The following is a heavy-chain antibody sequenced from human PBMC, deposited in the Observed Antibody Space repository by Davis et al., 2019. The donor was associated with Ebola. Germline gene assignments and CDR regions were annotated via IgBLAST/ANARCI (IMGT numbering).Heavy chain of an antibody. CDR1: GYTFTSYA. D-gene: IGHD6-19*01. CDR3: ARDGLIAVAATLDYYYYGMDV. J-gene: IGHJ6*02. Sequence: AASVKVSCKASGYTFTSYAMHWVRQAPGQRLEWMGWINAGNGNTKSSQKFQGRVTITRDTSASTAYMELSSLRSDDTAVYYCARDGLIAVAATLDYYYYGMDVWGQGTTVTVSS. CDR2: INAGNGNT. V-gene: IGHV1-3*01.